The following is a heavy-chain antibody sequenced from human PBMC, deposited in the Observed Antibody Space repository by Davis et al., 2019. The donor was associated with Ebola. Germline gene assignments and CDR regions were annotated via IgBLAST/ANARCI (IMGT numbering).Heavy chain of an antibody. CDR1: GFIFRNYG. J-gene: IGHJ4*02. CDR2: MSYDGSKE. V-gene: IGHV3-30*03. CDR3: ARAVGAAQRAYYDY. D-gene: IGHD1-26*01. Sequence: GESLKISCAASGFIFRNYGIHWVRQAPGRGLEWVAVMSYDGSKEYYRDSVKGQFTITRDNSKSTLYLQMNSLRVEDTAVYYCARAVGAAQRAYYDYWGQGTLVTVSS.